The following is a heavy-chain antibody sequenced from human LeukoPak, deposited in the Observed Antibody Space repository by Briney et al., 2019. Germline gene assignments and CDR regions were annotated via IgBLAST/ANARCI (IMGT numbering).Heavy chain of an antibody. CDR2: IYYSGST. V-gene: IGHV4-39*07. J-gene: IGHJ1*01. Sequence: SETLSLTCTVSGGSISSSSYYWGWIRQPPGKGLEWIGSIYYSGSTYYNPSLKSRVTISVDTSKNQFSLKLSSVTAADTAVYYCASSYDILTGYFQHWGQGTLVTVSS. CDR3: ASSYDILTGYFQH. D-gene: IGHD3-9*01. CDR1: GGSISSSSYY.